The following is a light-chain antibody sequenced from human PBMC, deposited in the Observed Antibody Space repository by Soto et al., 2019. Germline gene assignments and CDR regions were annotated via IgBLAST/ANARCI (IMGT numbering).Light chain of an antibody. CDR3: QQYNNWPGT. Sequence: EILLTHSPGTLSVSPGERATLSCRASQSVGSKLAWYQQNPGQAPRLLFYGASTGATGIPARFSGSGSETEFTLSIRSLQSEDFAVYYCQQYNNWPGTFGQGTKVDIK. J-gene: IGKJ1*01. V-gene: IGKV3-15*01. CDR1: QSVGSK. CDR2: GAS.